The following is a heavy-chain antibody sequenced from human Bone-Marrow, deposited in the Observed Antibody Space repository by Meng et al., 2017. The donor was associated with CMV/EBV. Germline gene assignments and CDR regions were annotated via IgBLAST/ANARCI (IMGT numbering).Heavy chain of an antibody. Sequence: VHRPESGQGLVKPSHTLSLTLTASGGYISSGDYYWSWIRQPPGKGLEWIGYIYYSGSTYYNPSLKSRVTISVDTSKNQFSLKLSSVTAADTAVYYCARVLSGYFDYWGQGTLVTVSS. J-gene: IGHJ4*02. CDR1: GGYISSGDYY. D-gene: IGHD2-15*01. CDR3: ARVLSGYFDY. V-gene: IGHV4-30-4*08. CDR2: IYYSGST.